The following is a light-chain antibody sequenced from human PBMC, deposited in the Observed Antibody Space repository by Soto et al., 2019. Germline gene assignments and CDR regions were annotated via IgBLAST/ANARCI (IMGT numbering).Light chain of an antibody. V-gene: IGKV3-15*01. CDR2: AAS. CDR1: QSVSSD. J-gene: IGKJ2*01. Sequence: EIVMTQSPATLSVSPGERATLSCRASQSVSSDLAWYQQKPGQAPRLLIYAASTRATGIPARFSGSGSGTEFTLTISSLQSEEFALYYCQHYNDWVKTFGQGTKLEIK. CDR3: QHYNDWVKT.